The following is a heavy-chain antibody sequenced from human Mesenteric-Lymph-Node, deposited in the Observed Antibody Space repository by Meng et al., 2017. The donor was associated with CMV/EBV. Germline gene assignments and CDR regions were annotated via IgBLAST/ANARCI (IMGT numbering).Heavy chain of an antibody. J-gene: IGHJ4*02. V-gene: IGHV4-30-4*08. CDR3: ARLKYYYDSSGYYYFDY. D-gene: IGHD3-22*01. Sequence: SETLSLTCTVSGGSIRSDNHYWSWIRQPPGKGLEWIGYIYYSGTTYCNPSLKSRVTISVDTSKNQFSLKLSSVTAADTAVYYCARLKYYYDSSGYYYFDYWGQGTLVTVSS. CDR1: GGSIRSDNHY. CDR2: IYYSGTT.